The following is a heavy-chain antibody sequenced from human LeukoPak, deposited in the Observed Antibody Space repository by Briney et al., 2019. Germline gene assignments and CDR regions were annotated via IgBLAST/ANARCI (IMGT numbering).Heavy chain of an antibody. CDR2: ISSTGSYT. D-gene: IGHD5-18*01. CDR1: GFTFSDFY. Sequence: GGSLRLSCAASGFTFSDFYMSWIRQAPGKGLEWVSYISSTGSYTDYADSVKGRFTISRDNAKNSLYLQMNRLRAEDTAVYYCARDRLQYSYGYDYWGQGTLVTVSS. J-gene: IGHJ4*02. V-gene: IGHV3-11*05. CDR3: ARDRLQYSYGYDY.